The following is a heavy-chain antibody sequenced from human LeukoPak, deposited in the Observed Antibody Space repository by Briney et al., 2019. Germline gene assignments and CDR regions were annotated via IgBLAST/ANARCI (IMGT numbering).Heavy chain of an antibody. CDR1: GGSISSYY. V-gene: IGHV4-59*12. CDR2: IYYSGST. D-gene: IGHD2-15*01. Sequence: PSETLSLTCTVSGGSISSYYWSWIRQPPGKGLEWIGYIYYSGSTNYNPSLKSRVTISVDTSKNQFSLKLSSVTAADTAVFYCASNRILRLRASFDIWGQGTMVTVSS. J-gene: IGHJ3*02. CDR3: ASNRILRLRASFDI.